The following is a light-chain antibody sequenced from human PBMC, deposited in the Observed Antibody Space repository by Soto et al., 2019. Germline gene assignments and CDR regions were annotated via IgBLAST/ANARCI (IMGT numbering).Light chain of an antibody. J-gene: IGLJ1*01. CDR2: DVS. CDR3: ISYTRSSTYV. CDR1: SSDVGGYNY. Sequence: QSALTQPASVSGSPGQSIAISCTGTSSDVGGYNYVSWYQQHPGKAPKLMIYDVSHRPSGVSDRFSGSKSGNTASLTISGLQADEEAAYYCISYTRSSTYVFGTVTQLTVL. V-gene: IGLV2-14*01.